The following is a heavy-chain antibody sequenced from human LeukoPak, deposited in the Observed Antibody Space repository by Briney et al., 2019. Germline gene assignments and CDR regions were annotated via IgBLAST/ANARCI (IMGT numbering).Heavy chain of an antibody. CDR2: INNDGSST. CDR3: VKYSSGWN. J-gene: IGHJ4*02. Sequence: GGSLRLSCAASGFTLSSNWMHWVRQAPGKGLVWVSRINNDGSSTRYADSVKGRLTISRDNAKDTLFLQMNSLRAEDTAVYYCVKYSSGWNWGQGTLVTVSS. V-gene: IGHV3-74*01. D-gene: IGHD6-19*01. CDR1: GFTLSSNW.